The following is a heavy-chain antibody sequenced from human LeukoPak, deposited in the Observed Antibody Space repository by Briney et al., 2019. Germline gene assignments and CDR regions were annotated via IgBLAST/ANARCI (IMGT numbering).Heavy chain of an antibody. Sequence: VKVSCKASGYTFTSYGISWVRQAPGQGLEWMGWISAYNGNTNYAQKLQGRVTMTTDTSTSTAYMELGSLRSDDTAVYYCARDRALGGSGSYYLVYWGQGTLVTVSS. J-gene: IGHJ4*02. CDR2: ISAYNGNT. CDR3: ARDRALGGSGSYYLVY. CDR1: GYTFTSYG. V-gene: IGHV1-18*01. D-gene: IGHD3-10*01.